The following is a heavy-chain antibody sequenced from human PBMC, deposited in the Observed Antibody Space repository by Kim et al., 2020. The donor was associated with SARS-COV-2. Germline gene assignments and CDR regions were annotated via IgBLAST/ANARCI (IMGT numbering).Heavy chain of an antibody. V-gene: IGHV3-74*01. J-gene: IGHJ4*02. Sequence: ADSAKCRFTISRDNAKNTLDLQMNSLRAGDTAVYYCARRQFTSGWYYFDYWGQGTLVTVSS. CDR3: ARRQFTSGWYYFDY. D-gene: IGHD6-19*01.